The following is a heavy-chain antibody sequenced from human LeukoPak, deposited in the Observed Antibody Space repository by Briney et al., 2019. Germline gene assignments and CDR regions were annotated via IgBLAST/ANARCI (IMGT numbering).Heavy chain of an antibody. D-gene: IGHD6-13*01. CDR3: ARPLAPGYRSYYFDY. J-gene: IGHJ4*02. Sequence: GASVKVSCKASGYTFTGYYMHWVRQAPGQGLEWMGWINPNSGGTNYAQKFQGRVTMTRDTSISTAYMELSRLRSDDTAVYYCARPLAPGYRSYYFDYWGQGTLVTVSS. CDR1: GYTFTGYY. V-gene: IGHV1-2*02. CDR2: INPNSGGT.